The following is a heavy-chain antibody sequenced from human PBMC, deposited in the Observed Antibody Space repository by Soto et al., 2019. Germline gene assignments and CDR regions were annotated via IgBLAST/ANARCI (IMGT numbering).Heavy chain of an antibody. CDR1: GVSISSGGYY. CDR2: IYDNDST. CDR3: ARHHMAATDMYFDY. Sequence: QVQLQESGPGVVKPLQTLSLTCTVSGVSISSGGYYWSWIRQHPGKGLEWIGYIYDNDSTYYNPSLKRRVTMSVDTSRNQLSLKLSSVTAADTAVYYCARHHMAATDMYFDYWGQGTLVTASA. V-gene: IGHV4-31*03. J-gene: IGHJ4*02. D-gene: IGHD6-19*01.